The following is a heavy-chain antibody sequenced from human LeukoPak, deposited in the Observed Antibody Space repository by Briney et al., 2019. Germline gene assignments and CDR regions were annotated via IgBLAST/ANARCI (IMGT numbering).Heavy chain of an antibody. CDR1: GFTLSPFP. D-gene: IGHD6-13*01. Sequence: PGGSLRLSCVVSGFTLSPFPMHWVRQAPGKGLEWVAMISSDGSLIYYTDSVWGRFIISRDNSKNSVYLETNNLRPDDTAVYYCARDLGMADAGTAHLDYWGQGTQVTVSS. CDR3: ARDLGMADAGTAHLDY. V-gene: IGHV3-30*04. CDR2: ISSDGSLI. J-gene: IGHJ4*02.